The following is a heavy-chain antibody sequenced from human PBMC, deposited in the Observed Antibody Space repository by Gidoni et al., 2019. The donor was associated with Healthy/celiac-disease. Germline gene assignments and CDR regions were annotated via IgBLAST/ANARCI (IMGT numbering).Heavy chain of an antibody. D-gene: IGHD6-13*01. CDR1: GNTFSSYV. J-gene: IGHJ4*02. V-gene: IGHV3-23*01. CDR3: AKDPGQQAIDY. Sequence: VQLLEAGGGWVQPGGSRGPSCAASGNTFSSYVMSWVRRVPGKGLEWVSAIMGRGGSTYYAASVKCRFTISRDNSKNTLYLQMNSLRAEDTAVYYCAKDPGQQAIDYWGQGTLVTVSS. CDR2: IMGRGGST.